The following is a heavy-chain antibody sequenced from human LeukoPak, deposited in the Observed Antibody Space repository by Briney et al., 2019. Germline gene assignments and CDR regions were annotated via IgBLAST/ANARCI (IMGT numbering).Heavy chain of an antibody. Sequence: ASVKVSCKASGYTFTSYGFSWVRQAPGQGLEWMGWISAYSGNTNYAEKLQGRVTMTTDTSTSTAYMELRSLRSDDTAVYYCAGSHYYGSGSYYPLLDYWGQGTLVTVSS. V-gene: IGHV1-18*01. D-gene: IGHD3-10*01. CDR1: GYTFTSYG. CDR3: AGSHYYGSGSYYPLLDY. CDR2: ISAYSGNT. J-gene: IGHJ4*02.